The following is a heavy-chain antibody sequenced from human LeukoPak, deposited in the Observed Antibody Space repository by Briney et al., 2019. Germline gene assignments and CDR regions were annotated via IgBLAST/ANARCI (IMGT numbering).Heavy chain of an antibody. Sequence: ASVKVSCKASGYTFTGYYMHWVRQAPGQGLEWMGWINPNSGGTNYAQKFQGRVTISVDTSKNQFSLKLSSVTAADTAVYYCARVGVTMVRGVISGWWFDPWGQGTLVTVSS. CDR3: ARVGVTMVRGVISGWWFDP. CDR1: GYTFTGYY. J-gene: IGHJ5*02. CDR2: INPNSGGT. V-gene: IGHV1-2*02. D-gene: IGHD3-10*01.